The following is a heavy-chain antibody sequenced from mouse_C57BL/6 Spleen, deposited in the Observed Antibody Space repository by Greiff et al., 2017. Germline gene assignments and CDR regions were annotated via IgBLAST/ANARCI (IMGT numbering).Heavy chain of an antibody. CDR3: ARRGDYGYAMDY. V-gene: IGHV1-76*01. Sequence: QVQLQQSGAELVRPGASVKLSCKASGYTFTDYYINWVKQRPGQGLEWIARIYPGSGNTYYNEKFKGKATLTAEKSSSTAYMQLSSLTSEDSAVYFCARRGDYGYAMDYWGQGTSVTVSS. CDR2: IYPGSGNT. D-gene: IGHD2-4*01. CDR1: GYTFTDYY. J-gene: IGHJ4*01.